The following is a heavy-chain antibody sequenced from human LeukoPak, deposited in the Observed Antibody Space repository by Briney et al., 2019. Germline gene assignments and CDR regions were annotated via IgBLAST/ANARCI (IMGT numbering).Heavy chain of an antibody. V-gene: IGHV3-11*06. CDR3: VRDDSAWLY. J-gene: IGHJ4*02. Sequence: GGSLRLSCAASGFTFSDYYMSWMRQAPGKGLQWVSSISPGSSYIYYEDSVKGRFTISRDDAKNSLYLQMDSLTAGDTAVYYCVRDDSAWLYWGQGALVTVS. D-gene: IGHD2-15*01. CDR2: ISPGSSYI. CDR1: GFTFSDYY.